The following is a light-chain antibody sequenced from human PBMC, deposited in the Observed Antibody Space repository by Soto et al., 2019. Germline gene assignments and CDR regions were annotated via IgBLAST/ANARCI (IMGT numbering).Light chain of an antibody. CDR1: QGISSY. CDR3: QQSYINPAWT. Sequence: DIQLTQSPSLLSASVGDRVTITCRASQGISSYLAWYQQKPGKAPKLLIYAASTLQTGVPSRFSGSGSGTDFTLTITNLQPEDFATYYCQQSYINPAWTFGQGTKVDIK. J-gene: IGKJ1*01. V-gene: IGKV1-9*01. CDR2: AAS.